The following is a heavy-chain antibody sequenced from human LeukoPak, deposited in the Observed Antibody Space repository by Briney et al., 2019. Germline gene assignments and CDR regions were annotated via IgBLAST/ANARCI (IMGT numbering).Heavy chain of an antibody. J-gene: IGHJ4*02. CDR1: GFTFSNYA. Sequence: GGSLRLSCAASGFTFSNYAMSWVRQAPGKGLEWVSAISGSGGSTYYADSVKGRFTIFRDNSKNTLYLQMNSLRAEDTTVYYCAKSSPNVYYISGDYWGQGTLVTVSS. D-gene: IGHD5/OR15-5a*01. V-gene: IGHV3-23*01. CDR3: AKSSPNVYYISGDY. CDR2: ISGSGGST.